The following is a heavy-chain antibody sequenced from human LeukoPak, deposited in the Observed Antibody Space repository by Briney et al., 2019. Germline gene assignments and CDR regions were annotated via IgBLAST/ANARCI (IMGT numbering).Heavy chain of an antibody. J-gene: IGHJ2*01. CDR3: AREEGGYSYGGYWYFDL. V-gene: IGHV4-59*01. CDR1: GGSISSYY. CDR2: ISYSGST. Sequence: SETLSLTCTVSGGSISSYYWSWIRQPPGKGLEWIGYISYSGSTNYNPSLKSRVIISVDTSKNQFSLKLSSVTAADTAVYYCAREEGGYSYGGYWYFDLWGRGTLVTVSS. D-gene: IGHD5-18*01.